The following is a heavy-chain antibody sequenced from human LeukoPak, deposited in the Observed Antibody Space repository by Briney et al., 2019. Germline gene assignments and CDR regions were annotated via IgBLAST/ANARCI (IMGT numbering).Heavy chain of an antibody. D-gene: IGHD3-10*01. CDR2: ISGSGGST. J-gene: IGHJ4*02. CDR1: GFTFSSNW. V-gene: IGHV3-23*01. CDR3: AGRGSGSYFDY. Sequence: SGGSLRLSCAASGFTFSSNWMSWVRQAPGKGLEWVSAISGSGGSTYYADSVKGRFTISRDNSKNTLYLQMHSLRAEDTAVYYCAGRGSGSYFDYWGQGTLVTVSS.